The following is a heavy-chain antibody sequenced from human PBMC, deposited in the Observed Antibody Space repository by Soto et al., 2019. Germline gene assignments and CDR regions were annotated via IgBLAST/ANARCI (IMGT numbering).Heavy chain of an antibody. J-gene: IGHJ6*02. CDR3: ARVYYYYGMDV. Sequence: QVQLVQSGAEVKKPGSSVKVSCKASGGTFSSYTISWVRQAPGQGLEWMGRIIPILGIANYAQKFQGRVTIAADKSTSTAYMELSSLRTEDTAVYYCARVYYYYGMDVWGQGTTVTVSS. CDR1: GGTFSSYT. V-gene: IGHV1-69*02. CDR2: IIPILGIA.